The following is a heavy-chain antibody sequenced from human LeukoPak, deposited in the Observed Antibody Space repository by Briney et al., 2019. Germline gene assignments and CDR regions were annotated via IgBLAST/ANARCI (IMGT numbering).Heavy chain of an antibody. Sequence: PSETLSLTCAVYGGSFSGYYWSWIRQPPGKGLEWIGEINHSGSTNYNPSLKSRVTISVDTSKNQFSLKLSSVTAADTAVYYCARGGIGYYFDYWGQGTLVTVPS. CDR2: INHSGST. CDR1: GGSFSGYY. CDR3: ARGGIGYYFDY. V-gene: IGHV4-34*01. D-gene: IGHD1-14*01. J-gene: IGHJ4*02.